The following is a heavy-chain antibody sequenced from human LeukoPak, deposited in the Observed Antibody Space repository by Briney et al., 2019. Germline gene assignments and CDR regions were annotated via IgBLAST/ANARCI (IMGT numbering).Heavy chain of an antibody. CDR2: IYYSGST. V-gene: IGHV4-30-4*01. D-gene: IGHD3-10*01. Sequence: SKTLSLTCTVSGGSISSSDYYWSWIRQPPGKGLEWNGYIYYSGSTYYNPSLKSRVTISVDTSKNQFSLKLSSVTAADTAVYYCARDGTEYYGSGTFFYWGQGTLVIVSS. J-gene: IGHJ4*02. CDR3: ARDGTEYYGSGTFFY. CDR1: GGSISSSDYY.